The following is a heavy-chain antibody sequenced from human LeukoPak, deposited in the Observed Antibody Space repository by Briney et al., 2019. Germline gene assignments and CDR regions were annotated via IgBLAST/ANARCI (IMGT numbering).Heavy chain of an antibody. CDR1: GFTFSNTW. CDR3: TTPDIVVVPAAKPPYYFDY. CDR2: IKSKTNGGTT. V-gene: IGHV3-15*01. D-gene: IGHD2-2*02. J-gene: IGHJ4*02. Sequence: GGSLRLSCAASGFTFSNTWMSWVRQAPGKGLEWVGRIKSKTNGGTTDYAAPVKGRFTISRDDSKNTLYLQMNSLKTEDTAVYYCTTPDIVVVPAAKPPYYFDYWGQGTLVSVSS.